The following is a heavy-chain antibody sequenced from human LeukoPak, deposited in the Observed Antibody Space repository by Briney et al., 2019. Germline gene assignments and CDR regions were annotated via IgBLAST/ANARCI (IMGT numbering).Heavy chain of an antibody. D-gene: IGHD6-25*01. J-gene: IGHJ4*02. Sequence: PSETLSLTCSVSGDSINLCFWSWLRQPAGKGLEWIGRISPSGSTNYKSSLQSRVAMSIDTSKMQFSLHLTSMTAADTAVYYRVRDEEHNIGWHGPIFEKWGQGVLVIVSS. V-gene: IGHV4-4*07. CDR1: GDSINLCF. CDR3: VRDEEHNIGWHGPIFEK. CDR2: ISPSGST.